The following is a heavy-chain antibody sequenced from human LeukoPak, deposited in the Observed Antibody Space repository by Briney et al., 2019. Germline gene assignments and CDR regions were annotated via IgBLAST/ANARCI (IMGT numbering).Heavy chain of an antibody. CDR2: IGTAGDT. Sequence: GGSLRLSCAASGFTFSSYDMHWVRQAPGKGLEWVSAIGTAGDTYYPGSVKGRFTISRENAKNSLYLQMNSLRAGDTAVYYCARGLVGATPRDYYYYYGMDVWGRGTTVTVSS. CDR3: ARGLVGATPRDYYYYYGMDV. D-gene: IGHD1-26*01. CDR1: GFTFSSYD. J-gene: IGHJ6*02. V-gene: IGHV3-13*01.